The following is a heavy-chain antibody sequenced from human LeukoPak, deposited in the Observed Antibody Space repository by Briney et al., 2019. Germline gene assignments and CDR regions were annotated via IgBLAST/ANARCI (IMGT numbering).Heavy chain of an antibody. V-gene: IGHV5-51*01. CDR2: TYPGDSDT. CDR3: ARRGEAMDPFDY. J-gene: IGHJ4*02. CDR1: GYSVTSYW. D-gene: IGHD5-18*01. Sequence: GESLKISCKDSGYSVTSYWIGWVRQMPGTGLEWMGITYPGDSDTRYSPSFQGQVTISADKSINTAYLQWSSLKAPDTAIYYCARRGEAMDPFDYWGQGTLVTVSS.